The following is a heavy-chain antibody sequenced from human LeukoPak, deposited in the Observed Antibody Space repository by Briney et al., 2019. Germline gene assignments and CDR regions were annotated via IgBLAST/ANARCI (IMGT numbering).Heavy chain of an antibody. V-gene: IGHV3-7*01. J-gene: IGHJ3*02. CDR2: IRQDGSDK. CDR3: ARVRSVGGNPHAFNI. D-gene: IGHD4-23*01. Sequence: GGSLTLSCAISGFTSTTAWMTWVRQAPGKGLEWVADIRQDGSDKYYVDSVKGRFIISRDNAKNSLYLQMNSLRVEDTALYYCARVRSVGGNPHAFNIWGQGTMVTVSS. CDR1: GFTSTTAW.